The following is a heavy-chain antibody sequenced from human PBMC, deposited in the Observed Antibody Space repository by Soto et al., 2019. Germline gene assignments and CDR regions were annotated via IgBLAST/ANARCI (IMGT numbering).Heavy chain of an antibody. D-gene: IGHD1-26*01. CDR3: ARDSPIVGGTGASDI. J-gene: IGHJ3*02. CDR2: ISSNGGST. CDR1: GFTFSSYA. Sequence: PGGSLRLSCAASGFTFSSYAMHWVRQAPGKGLEYVSAISSNGGSTYYANSVKGRFTISRDNAMISLYLQMNSLRSEDTAVYYCARDSPIVGGTGASDIWGQGTVVTVSS. V-gene: IGHV3-64*01.